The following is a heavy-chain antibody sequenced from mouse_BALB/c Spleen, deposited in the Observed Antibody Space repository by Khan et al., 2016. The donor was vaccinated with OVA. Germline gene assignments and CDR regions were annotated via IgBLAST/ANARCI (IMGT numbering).Heavy chain of an antibody. CDR2: ISSDGSN. Sequence: VQLQQSGPGLVKPSQSLSLTCTVTGYSITSDYAWNWIRQFPGNTLEWMGYISSDGSNSYKPSLKNRISITRDTAKNQFFLQLRSWTAEDTATYYCARSLYDIVGSAFDYWGPGTSVTVSS. D-gene: IGHD2-12*01. V-gene: IGHV3-2*02. J-gene: IGHJ4*01. CDR3: ARSLYDIVGSAFDY. CDR1: GYSITSDYA.